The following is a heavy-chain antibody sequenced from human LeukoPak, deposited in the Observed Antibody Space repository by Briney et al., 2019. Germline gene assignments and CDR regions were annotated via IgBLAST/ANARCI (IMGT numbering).Heavy chain of an antibody. D-gene: IGHD2-15*01. CDR3: TRAATAYFDY. CDR2: IYHRGRT. Sequence: SETLSLTCGVSGGSISSSNWWTWVRQPPGKGLEWIGEIYHRGRTNYNPSLKSRVTISVDTAKNQFSLKLSSVTAADTAVYYCTRAATAYFDYWGQGTLVTVSS. CDR1: GGSISSSNW. V-gene: IGHV4-4*02. J-gene: IGHJ4*02.